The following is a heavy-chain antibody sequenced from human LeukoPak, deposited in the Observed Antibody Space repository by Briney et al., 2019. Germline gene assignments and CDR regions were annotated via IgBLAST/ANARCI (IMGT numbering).Heavy chain of an antibody. Sequence: GGSLRLSCAASGFTFGSYGMCWVRQAPGKGLEWVSFITPNADRTSYADSVEGRFTISRDNPRNTLYMQMNSLRDEDTALYYCAIMHGYYDGSGYWVQWGQGTLVTVSS. D-gene: IGHD3-22*01. CDR1: GFTFGSYG. J-gene: IGHJ1*01. CDR2: ITPNADRT. CDR3: AIMHGYYDGSGYWVQ. V-gene: IGHV3-23*01.